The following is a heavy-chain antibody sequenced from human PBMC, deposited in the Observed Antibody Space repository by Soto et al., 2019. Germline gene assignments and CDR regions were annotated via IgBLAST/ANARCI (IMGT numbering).Heavy chain of an antibody. J-gene: IGHJ4*02. Sequence: SETLSLTCAVYGGSFSCYYWTWIRQPPGTGLEWIGEINHSGSTNYNPSLKSRVTISVDTSKNQFSLKLTSVTAADTAMYYCARDKITGLLDYWGQGTLVTVSS. D-gene: IGHD2-8*02. CDR2: INHSGST. CDR3: ARDKITGLLDY. V-gene: IGHV4-34*01. CDR1: GGSFSCYY.